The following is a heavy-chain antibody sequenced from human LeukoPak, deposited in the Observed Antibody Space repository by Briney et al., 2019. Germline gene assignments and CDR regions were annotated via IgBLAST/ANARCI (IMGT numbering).Heavy chain of an antibody. CDR2: IYYSGST. CDR1: GGSISSSSYY. J-gene: IGHJ4*02. V-gene: IGHV4-39*02. CDR3: ARETGYCSSSSCYNYFDY. Sequence: SETLSLTCTVSGGSISSSSYYWGWIRQPPGKGPVWIGSIYYSGSTYYNPSLKSRVTISADTSKNQFSLKLSSVTAADTAVYYCARETGYCSSSSCYNYFDYWGQGTLVTVSS. D-gene: IGHD2-2*02.